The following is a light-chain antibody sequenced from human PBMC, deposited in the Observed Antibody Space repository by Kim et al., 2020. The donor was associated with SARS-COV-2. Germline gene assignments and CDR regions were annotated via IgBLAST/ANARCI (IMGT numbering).Light chain of an antibody. CDR1: QSVTTN. CDR2: GAS. J-gene: IGKJ1*01. Sequence: EILLTQSPSTLSVSPGERVTLSCRASQSVTTNLAWYQQKPGQAPNLVLYGASTRATGIPARFSGSGSGTEFTLTISSLQSEDFATYYCQQYNDWRSFGQGTKVDIK. CDR3: QQYNDWRS. V-gene: IGKV3D-15*01.